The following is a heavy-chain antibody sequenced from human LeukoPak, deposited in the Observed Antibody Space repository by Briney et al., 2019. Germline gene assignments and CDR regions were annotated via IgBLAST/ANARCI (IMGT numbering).Heavy chain of an antibody. V-gene: IGHV1-24*01. D-gene: IGHD2-21*01. Sequence: GASVKVSCKISGHTPTELSIHWVRQAAGKGLEWIGGIDPEDGETVYAQKFQGRVIMTEDTSRDTVYMDLGGLRFEDTAVYYCARDRRRAGTYYGMDVWGQGTTVTVSS. CDR2: IDPEDGET. J-gene: IGHJ6*02. CDR1: GHTPTELS. CDR3: ARDRRRAGTYYGMDV.